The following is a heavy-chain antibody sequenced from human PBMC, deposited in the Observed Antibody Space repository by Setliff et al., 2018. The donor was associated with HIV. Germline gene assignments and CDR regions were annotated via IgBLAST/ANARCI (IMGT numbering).Heavy chain of an antibody. CDR3: AREYCSSTTCYADDYYYGMNV. J-gene: IGHJ6*02. D-gene: IGHD2-2*01. CDR1: GFTFSTYA. V-gene: IGHV3-64*02. Sequence: GGSLRLSCAASGFTFSTYAMHWVRQAPGKGLEHVSAISNTGGNTYYADSVKGRFTISRDNSKNTLYLQMGSLRAEDMAVYYCAREYCSSTTCYADDYYYGMNVWGHGTTVTVSS. CDR2: ISNTGGNT.